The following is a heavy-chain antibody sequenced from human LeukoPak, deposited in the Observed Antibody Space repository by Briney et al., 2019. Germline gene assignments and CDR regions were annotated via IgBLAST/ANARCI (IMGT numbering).Heavy chain of an antibody. CDR3: ARHRSLHSSGGSCCYGMDV. V-gene: IGHV5-51*01. CDR1: GYSFTSYW. D-gene: IGHD2-15*01. J-gene: IGHJ6*02. Sequence: GESLKISCKGSGYSFTSYWIGWVRQMPGKGLEWMGIIYPGDSDTRYSPSFQGQVTISADKSISTAYLQWSSLKASDTVMYYCARHRSLHSSGGSCCYGMDVWGQGTTVTVSS. CDR2: IYPGDSDT.